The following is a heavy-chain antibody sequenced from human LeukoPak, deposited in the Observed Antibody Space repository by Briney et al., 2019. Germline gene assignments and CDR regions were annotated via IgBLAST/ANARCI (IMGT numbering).Heavy chain of an antibody. CDR3: SSTRLGYSGGWH. CDR1: GGSISSDYS. J-gene: IGHJ4*02. D-gene: IGHD6-19*01. Sequence: TLSLTCTVSGGSISSDYSWGWIRQPPGKGLEWIGNIYYGGTTYYNPSLKSRVTISVDTSKNQFSLKLSSVTASDTSIYYCSSTRLGYSGGWHWGQGTLVTVSS. CDR2: IYYGGTT. V-gene: IGHV4-39*01.